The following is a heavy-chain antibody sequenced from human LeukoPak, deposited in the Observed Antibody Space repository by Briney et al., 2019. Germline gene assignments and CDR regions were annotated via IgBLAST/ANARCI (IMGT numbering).Heavy chain of an antibody. V-gene: IGHV4-59*01. Sequence: SETLSLTCTVSGGSISTYYWSWIRQPPGKGLEWIGYIYHSGSTKYNPSLKSRVTISVDTSKSQFSLKLSSVTAADTAVYYCARDGYSGNDGLWGQGTLVTVSS. CDR3: ARDGYSGNDGL. J-gene: IGHJ4*02. D-gene: IGHD5-12*01. CDR1: GGSISTYY. CDR2: IYHSGST.